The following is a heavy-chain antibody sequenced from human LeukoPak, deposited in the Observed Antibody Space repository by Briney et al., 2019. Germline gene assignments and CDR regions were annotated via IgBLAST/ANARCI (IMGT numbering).Heavy chain of an antibody. CDR1: GFTVSSNY. Sequence: GGSLRLSCAASGFTVSSNYLSWVRPAPGKGLEWVSVIYSGGSTYYADSVKGRFTLSRDNSKNTLYLQMNSLTVEDTAVYYCARSQSSSLIDYWGQGTLVTVSS. J-gene: IGHJ4*02. CDR2: IYSGGST. D-gene: IGHD6-13*01. CDR3: ARSQSSSLIDY. V-gene: IGHV3-53*01.